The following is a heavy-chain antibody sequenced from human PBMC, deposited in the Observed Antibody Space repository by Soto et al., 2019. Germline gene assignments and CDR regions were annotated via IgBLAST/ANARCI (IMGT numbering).Heavy chain of an antibody. CDR1: GFTFSSYA. V-gene: IGHV3-23*01. CDR3: EKDADFWSGYNQFDY. CDR2: ISGIGGST. J-gene: IGHJ4*02. Sequence: EVQLLESGGGLVQPGGSLRLSCAASGFTFSSYAMNWVRQAPGKGLEWVSSISGIGGSTDYADSVKGRFTISRDNSKNKLYLQMSSLRAEDTAVYYCEKDADFWSGYNQFDYWGQGTLVTLSS. D-gene: IGHD3-3*01.